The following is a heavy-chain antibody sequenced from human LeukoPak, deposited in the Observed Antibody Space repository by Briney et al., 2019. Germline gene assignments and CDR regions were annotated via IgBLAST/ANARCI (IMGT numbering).Heavy chain of an antibody. J-gene: IGHJ4*02. CDR3: ARDAYYDFWSGYPRYFDY. D-gene: IGHD3-3*01. CDR1: GFTFNNYG. CDR2: IRYNGNNQ. Sequence: GGSLRLSCAASGFTFNNYGMHWVRQAPGKGLEWVAFIRYNGNNQYYADSVKGRFTISRDNSKNTLYLQMNSLKGDDTAVYYCARDAYYDFWSGYPRYFDYWGQGTLVTVSS. V-gene: IGHV3-30*02.